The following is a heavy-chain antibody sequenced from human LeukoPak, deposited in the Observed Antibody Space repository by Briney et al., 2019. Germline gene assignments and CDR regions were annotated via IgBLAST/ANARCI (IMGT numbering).Heavy chain of an antibody. CDR1: GFSLSTSGVA. CDR2: IYWNDDK. V-gene: IGHV2-5*01. Sequence: SGPTLVNPTQTLTLTCTFSGFSLSTSGVAVGWIRQPPGKALEWLALIYWNDDKRYSPSLKSRLTITKDTSKNQVVLTMTNMDPVDTATYYCARRAYYYDSSGYLVIGYYFDYWGQGTLVTVSS. J-gene: IGHJ4*02. D-gene: IGHD3-22*01. CDR3: ARRAYYYDSSGYLVIGYYFDY.